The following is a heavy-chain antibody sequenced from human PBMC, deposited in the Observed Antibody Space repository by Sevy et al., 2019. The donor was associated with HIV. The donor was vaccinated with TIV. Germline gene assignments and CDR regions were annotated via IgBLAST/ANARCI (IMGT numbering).Heavy chain of an antibody. V-gene: IGHV4-59*02. CDR1: GGSVTSYY. CDR3: VKGPNWFDP. J-gene: IGHJ5*02. CDR2: IYYTESP. Sequence: SETLSLTCTVSGGSVTSYYWSWIRQPPGKGLEWIGYIYYTESPNYNPSLKSRVTMSVDTSNNQSSLKLKSVTAADTAVYYCVKGPNWFDPWGQGTLVTVSS.